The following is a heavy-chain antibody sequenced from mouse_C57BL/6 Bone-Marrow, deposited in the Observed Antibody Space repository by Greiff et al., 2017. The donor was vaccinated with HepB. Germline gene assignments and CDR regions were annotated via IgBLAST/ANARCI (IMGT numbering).Heavy chain of an antibody. V-gene: IGHV1-81*01. J-gene: IGHJ4*01. Sequence: VQLQQSGAELARPGASVKLSCKASGYTFTSYGISWVKQRTGQGLEWIGEIYPRSGNTYYNEKFKGKATLTADKSSSTAYMELRSLTSEDSAVYFCARWNYGSRTGYYAMDYWGQGTSVTVSS. CDR3: ARWNYGSRTGYYAMDY. D-gene: IGHD1-1*01. CDR1: GYTFTSYG. CDR2: IYPRSGNT.